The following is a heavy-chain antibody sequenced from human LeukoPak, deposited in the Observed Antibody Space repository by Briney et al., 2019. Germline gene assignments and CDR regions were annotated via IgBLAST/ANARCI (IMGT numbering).Heavy chain of an antibody. D-gene: IGHD7-27*01. CDR3: ARSSNWGAFDI. J-gene: IGHJ4*02. Sequence: SETLSLTCTVSGGSISSSTYYWSWIRQPAGKGLEWIGRIYTSGSTNYNPSLKSRVTISVDTSKNQFSLKLSSVTAADTAVYYCARSSNWGAFDIWGQGTLVTVSS. CDR1: GGSISSSTYY. V-gene: IGHV4-61*02. CDR2: IYTSGST.